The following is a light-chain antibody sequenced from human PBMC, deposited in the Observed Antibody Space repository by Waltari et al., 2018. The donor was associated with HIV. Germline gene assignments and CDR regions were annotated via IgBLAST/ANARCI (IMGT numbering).Light chain of an antibody. CDR1: QSVSSN. CDR3: QQYNNWPPT. J-gene: IGKJ2*01. Sequence: EIVMTQSPATLSVSPGERATLSCRASQSVSSNLAWYQQKPGQAPRLLIYGASTRASGIPARFSGSGSGTDFTLTISSLEPEDVAVYYCQQYNNWPPTFGQGTKLEIK. V-gene: IGKV3D-15*01. CDR2: GAS.